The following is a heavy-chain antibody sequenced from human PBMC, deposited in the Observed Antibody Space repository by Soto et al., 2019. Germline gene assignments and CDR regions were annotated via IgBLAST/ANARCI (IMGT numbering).Heavy chain of an antibody. CDR2: INAANGNT. V-gene: IGHV1-3*01. J-gene: IGHJ4*02. CDR1: GYTFSTYA. Sequence: HVQLVQSGAEVKTPGASVKLSCKASGYTFSTYAIHWVRQAPGQTLEWMGWINAANGNTRYSQNFQGRVTITRDTSASAAYMELSSLRSADTAVYYCARDFGPRDYDALEFWGQGTLVTVSS. CDR3: ARDFGPRDYDALEF. D-gene: IGHD3-16*01.